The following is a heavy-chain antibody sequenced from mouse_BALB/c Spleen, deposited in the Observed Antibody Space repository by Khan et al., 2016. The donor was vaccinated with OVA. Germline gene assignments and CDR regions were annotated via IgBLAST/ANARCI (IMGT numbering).Heavy chain of an antibody. CDR3: ARQPYYHYNIMDY. Sequence: QVQLQQPGPGLVAPSQSLSITCTISGFSLTNYGVHWVRQPPGKGLEWLVVIWNDGNTAYNSAIKSRLTICNDNSKSQVFLKMNSLQTDDTAMYFCARQPYYHYNIMDYWGQGTSVTVSS. V-gene: IGHV2-6-1*01. CDR1: GFSLTNYG. D-gene: IGHD2-10*01. CDR2: IWNDGNT. J-gene: IGHJ4*01.